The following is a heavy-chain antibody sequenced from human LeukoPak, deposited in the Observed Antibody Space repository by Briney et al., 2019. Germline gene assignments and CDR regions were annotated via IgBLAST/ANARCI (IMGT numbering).Heavy chain of an antibody. J-gene: IGHJ4*02. CDR1: GYTFTGYY. D-gene: IGHD4-17*01. Sequence: ASVKVSFMASGYTFTGYYMHWVRQAPGQGLEWMGWINPNSGGTNYAQKFQGRVTMTRDTSISTAYMELSRLRSDDTAVYYCARGGDYGDYLDCWGQGTLVTVSS. CDR2: INPNSGGT. V-gene: IGHV1-2*02. CDR3: ARGGDYGDYLDC.